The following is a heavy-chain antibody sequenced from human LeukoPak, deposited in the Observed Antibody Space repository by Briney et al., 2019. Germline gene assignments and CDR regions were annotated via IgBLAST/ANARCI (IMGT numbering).Heavy chain of an antibody. Sequence: GGSLRLSCAASGFTFSSYAMSWVRQAPGKGLEWVSAISGSGGSTYYAASVKGRFTISRDTSKKILYLQMDSLRPEDTAVYYCAKPLGGSYLFDRWGQGTLVTVSS. J-gene: IGHJ4*02. CDR3: AKPLGGSYLFDR. V-gene: IGHV3-23*01. CDR1: GFTFSSYA. D-gene: IGHD1-26*01. CDR2: ISGSGGST.